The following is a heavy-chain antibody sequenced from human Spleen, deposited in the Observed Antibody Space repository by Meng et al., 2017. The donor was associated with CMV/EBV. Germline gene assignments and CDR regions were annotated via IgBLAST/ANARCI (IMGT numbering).Heavy chain of an antibody. J-gene: IGHJ4*02. CDR2: INSDGSST. CDR3: ARVKSWFGEHQLDY. CDR1: GFNFSRYW. Sequence: GESLKISCAASGFNFSRYWMHWVRQAPGKGLVWVSRINSDGSSTSYADSVKGRFTISRDNAKNTLYLQMNSLRAEDTAVYYCARVKSWFGEHQLDYWGQGTLVTVSS. V-gene: IGHV3-74*01. D-gene: IGHD3-10*01.